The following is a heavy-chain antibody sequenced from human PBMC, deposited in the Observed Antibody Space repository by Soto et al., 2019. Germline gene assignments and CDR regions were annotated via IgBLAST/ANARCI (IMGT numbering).Heavy chain of an antibody. D-gene: IGHD1-26*01. CDR3: ARGWAAPDHREYYYYGMDF. CDR1: GGTFSSYA. Sequence: SVKVSCKASGGTFSSYAISWVRQAPGQGLEWMGGIIPIFGTANYAQKFQGRVTITADESTSTAYMELSSLRSEDTAVYYCARGWAAPDHREYYYYGMDFWGQGTTVTVSS. J-gene: IGHJ6*02. V-gene: IGHV1-69*13. CDR2: IIPIFGTA.